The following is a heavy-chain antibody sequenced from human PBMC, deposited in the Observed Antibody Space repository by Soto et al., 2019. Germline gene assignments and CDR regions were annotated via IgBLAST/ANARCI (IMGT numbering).Heavy chain of an antibody. CDR1: GFTVSYNY. D-gene: IGHD6-6*01. V-gene: IGHV3-66*01. CDR3: ARGPDRHSSSSSDS. CDR2: IYSGGYT. J-gene: IGHJ4*02. Sequence: GGSLGLSCAASGFTVSYNYLSWVRQAPGKGLEWVSIIYSGGYTYYADSVKGRFTISRDNSKNTLYLQMNGLRAEDTAVYYCARGPDRHSSSSSDSWGQGSLVTVSS.